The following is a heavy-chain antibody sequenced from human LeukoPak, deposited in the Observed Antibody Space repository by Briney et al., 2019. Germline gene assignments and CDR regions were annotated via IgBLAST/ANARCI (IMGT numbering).Heavy chain of an antibody. CDR3: AGDDILTGYHDAFDI. V-gene: IGHV4-39*07. Sequence: SETLSLTCTVSGDSISSTYYWAWIRQSPGKGLEWITTIDYHGTTYYKPSLKSRVTISVDTSKNQFSLKLSSVTAADTAVYYCAGDDILTGYHDAFDIWGQGTMVTVSS. J-gene: IGHJ3*02. CDR2: IDYHGTT. D-gene: IGHD3-9*01. CDR1: GDSISSTYY.